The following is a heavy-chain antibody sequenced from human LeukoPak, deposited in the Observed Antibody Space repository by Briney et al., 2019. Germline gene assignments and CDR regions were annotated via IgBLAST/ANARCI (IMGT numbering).Heavy chain of an antibody. CDR3: ARGGADYGSGSPQPNWFDP. J-gene: IGHJ5*02. CDR1: GGSISSYY. Sequence: SETLSLTCTVSGGSISSYYWSWIRQPPGKGLEWIGYIYYSGSTNYNSSLKSRVTISVDTSKNQFSLKLSSVTAADTAVYYCARGGADYGSGSPQPNWFDPWGQGTLVTVSS. D-gene: IGHD3-10*01. V-gene: IGHV4-59*12. CDR2: IYYSGST.